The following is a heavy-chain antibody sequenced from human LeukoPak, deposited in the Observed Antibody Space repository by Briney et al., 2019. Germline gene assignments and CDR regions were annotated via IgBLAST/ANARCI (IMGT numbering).Heavy chain of an antibody. Sequence: GGSLRLSCAASGLTFSSYNMNWVRQAPGKGLEWVSVIYSGGSTYYADSVKGRFTISRDNSKNTLYLQMNSLRAEDTAVYYCARGAYYYGSGKIFDYWGQGTLVTVSS. CDR1: GLTFSSYN. CDR2: IYSGGST. J-gene: IGHJ4*02. V-gene: IGHV3-66*02. D-gene: IGHD3-10*01. CDR3: ARGAYYYGSGKIFDY.